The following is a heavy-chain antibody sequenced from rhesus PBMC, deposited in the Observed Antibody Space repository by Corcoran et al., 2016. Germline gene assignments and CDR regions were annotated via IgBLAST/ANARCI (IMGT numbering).Heavy chain of an antibody. CDR2: INGNSGST. CDR1: GASISSSW. D-gene: IGHD3-16*01. CDR3: ARGGYYSGSYYHSFDY. V-gene: IGHV4-80*01. J-gene: IGHJ4*01. Sequence: QVQLQESGPGLVKPSETLSLTCAVSGASISSSWWSWIRQPPGKGLEWIGEINGNSGSTYFNPSLKSLVTISTDASKNQLSLILNSVTAADTAVYYCARGGYYSGSYYHSFDYWGQGVLVTVSS.